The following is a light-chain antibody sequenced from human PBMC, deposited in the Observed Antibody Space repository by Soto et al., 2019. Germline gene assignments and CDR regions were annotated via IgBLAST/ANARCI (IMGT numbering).Light chain of an antibody. CDR3: QQYDNWPLT. V-gene: IGKV3-15*01. J-gene: IGKJ4*01. Sequence: IVVTRSRATVPVCTATNGTLSCRASQSVSTNLAWYQQKPGQVPRVLIYGASTRATGIPARFSGSGSGTEFTLTISSLQSEDFAVYYCQQYDNWPLTFGGGSMVDI. CDR1: QSVSTN. CDR2: GAS.